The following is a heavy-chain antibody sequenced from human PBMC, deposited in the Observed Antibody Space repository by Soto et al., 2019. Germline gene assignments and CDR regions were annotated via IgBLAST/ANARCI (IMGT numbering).Heavy chain of an antibody. CDR1: GFTFSDHY. CDR2: SKNKADSYTT. D-gene: IGHD3-10*01. V-gene: IGHV3-72*01. Sequence: EVQLVESGGGLVQPGGSLRLSCAASGFTFSDHYMDWVRQAPGKGLEWVGRSKNKADSYTTEYAASVKGRFTISRDGSMNSLFLQMNSLKTEDTAVYYCIVWGSGNDFGAAWGQGILVTVSS. J-gene: IGHJ4*02. CDR3: IVWGSGNDFGAA.